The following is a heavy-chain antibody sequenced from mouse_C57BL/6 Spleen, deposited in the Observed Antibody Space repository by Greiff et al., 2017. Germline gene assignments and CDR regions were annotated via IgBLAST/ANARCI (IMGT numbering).Heavy chain of an antibody. V-gene: IGHV1-82*01. CDR2: IYPGDGDT. J-gene: IGHJ4*01. D-gene: IGHD2-13*01. CDR1: GYAFSSSW. CDR3: ARSDYCGYAMDY. Sequence: VQLQQSGPELVKPGASVKISCKASGYAFSSSWMNWVKQRPGKGLKWIGRIYPGDGDTNYNGKFKGKATLTADKSSSTAYMQLSSLTSEDSAVYFCARSDYCGYAMDYWGQGTSVTVSS.